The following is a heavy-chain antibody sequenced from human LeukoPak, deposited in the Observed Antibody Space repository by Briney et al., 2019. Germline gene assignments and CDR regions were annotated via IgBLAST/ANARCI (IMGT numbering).Heavy chain of an antibody. CDR3: AKDLADSSSWYSYYYMDV. D-gene: IGHD6-13*01. J-gene: IGHJ6*03. CDR2: ISASGGST. Sequence: PGGSLRLSCAASGFTFSNYGMSWVRQAPGKGLEWVSAISASGGSTNYADSVKGRFTTSRDNSKNTLYLQIHSLRAEDTAVYYCAKDLADSSSWYSYYYMDVWGKGTTVTISS. V-gene: IGHV3-23*01. CDR1: GFTFSNYG.